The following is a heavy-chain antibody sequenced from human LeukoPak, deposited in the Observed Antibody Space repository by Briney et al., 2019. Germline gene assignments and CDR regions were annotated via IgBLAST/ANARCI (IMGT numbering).Heavy chain of an antibody. D-gene: IGHD3-10*01. Sequence: AGGSLRLSCAASGFSISSYSMNWVRQAPGKGLEWVSVIYSGGSTYYADSVKGRFTISRDNSKNTLYLQMNTLRAEDTAVYYCARVPMVRGFTWYYFDFWGQGTLVTVSS. V-gene: IGHV3-53*01. J-gene: IGHJ4*02. CDR2: IYSGGST. CDR3: ARVPMVRGFTWYYFDF. CDR1: GFSISSYS.